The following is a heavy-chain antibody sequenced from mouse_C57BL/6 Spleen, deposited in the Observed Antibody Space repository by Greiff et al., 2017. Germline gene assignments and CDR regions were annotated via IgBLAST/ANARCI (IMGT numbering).Heavy chain of an antibody. CDR2: IDPETGGT. V-gene: IGHV1-15*01. Sequence: QVQLKQSGAELVRPGASVTLSCKASGYTFTDYEMHWVKQTPVHGLEWIGAIDPETGGTAYNQKFKGKAILTADKSSSTAYMELRSLTSEDSAGYYCTRALLPRGYFEVWGTGTTVTVSS. J-gene: IGHJ1*03. CDR3: TRALLPRGYFEV. D-gene: IGHD1-1*01. CDR1: GYTFTDYE.